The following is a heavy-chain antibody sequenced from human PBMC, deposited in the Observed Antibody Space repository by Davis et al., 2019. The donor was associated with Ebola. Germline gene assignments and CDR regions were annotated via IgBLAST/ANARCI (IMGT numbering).Heavy chain of an antibody. CDR3: ARAQFPTTSDH. Sequence: AASVKVSCKASGYTFTSYAMNWVRQAPGQGLEWMGWINPHNGNTNYAQNVQGRVTMTTDTSTSTVYMEVGSLRSDDTAVYYCARAQFPTTSDHWGQGTLVTVSS. V-gene: IGHV1-18*01. J-gene: IGHJ4*02. D-gene: IGHD1-1*01. CDR1: GYTFTSYA. CDR2: INPHNGNT.